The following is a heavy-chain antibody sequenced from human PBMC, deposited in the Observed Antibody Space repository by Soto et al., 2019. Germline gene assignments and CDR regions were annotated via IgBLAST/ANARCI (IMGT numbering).Heavy chain of an antibody. Sequence: SETLSLTCTVYGGSFSGYYCSGIRQPPGKGLEWIREINHSGSTNYNPSLKSRDTISVDTSKNQFSMKTSSVTAANTAVYYCARGEDYYDSRGPRDPPYWGQGTLVTVS. CDR2: INHSGST. D-gene: IGHD3-22*01. J-gene: IGHJ4*02. V-gene: IGHV4-34*01. CDR3: ARGEDYYDSRGPRDPPY. CDR1: GGSFSGYY.